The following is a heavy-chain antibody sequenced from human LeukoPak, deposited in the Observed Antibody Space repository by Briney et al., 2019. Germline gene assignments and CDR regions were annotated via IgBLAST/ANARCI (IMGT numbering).Heavy chain of an antibody. V-gene: IGHV1-18*01. Sequence: ASVKVSCKASGYTFTSHGISWVRQAPGQGLEWMGWISAYIGNTHYAQKLQGRVTMTTDTSTSTAYMELRSLRSDDTAVYYCAREGGIARPPYLYYYIDVWGKGTTVTVSS. CDR1: GYTFTSHG. CDR3: AREGGIARPPYLYYYIDV. J-gene: IGHJ6*03. CDR2: ISAYIGNT. D-gene: IGHD6-6*01.